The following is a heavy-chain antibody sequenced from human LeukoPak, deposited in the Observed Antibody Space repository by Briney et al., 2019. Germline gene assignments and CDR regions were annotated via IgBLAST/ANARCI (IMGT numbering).Heavy chain of an antibody. CDR3: ARDIWYGSGTYLLRES. CDR1: GITVSSHF. CDR2: IYTGGST. V-gene: IGHV3-53*01. D-gene: IGHD3-10*01. J-gene: IGHJ5*02. Sequence: GGSLRLSCAGSGITVSSHFMSWVRQAPGKGLEWVSGIYTGGSTYYADAVRGLFTISRDNSKNTLYLQMDSLRAEDTAVYYCARDIWYGSGTYLLRESWGQGTLVTVSS.